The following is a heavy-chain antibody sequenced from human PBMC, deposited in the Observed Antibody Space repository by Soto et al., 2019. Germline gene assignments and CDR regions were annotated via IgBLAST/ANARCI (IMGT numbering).Heavy chain of an antibody. CDR2: IKQDGREK. Sequence: VQLVESGGGLVQPGGSLRLSCAASGFTFSSYWMSWVRQAPGKGLEWVANIKQDGREKYYVDSVKGRFTISRDNAKTSLYLQMNSLRAEDTAVYYCARTGKGVVKVIYYYYMAVWGKGTTVTVSS. CDR3: ARTGKGVVKVIYYYYMAV. V-gene: IGHV3-7*01. CDR1: GFTFSSYW. J-gene: IGHJ6*03. D-gene: IGHD3-3*01.